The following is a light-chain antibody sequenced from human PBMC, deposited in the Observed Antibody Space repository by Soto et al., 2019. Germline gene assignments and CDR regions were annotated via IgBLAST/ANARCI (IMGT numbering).Light chain of an antibody. J-gene: IGLJ3*02. Sequence: QSVLTQSPSASGTPGQRVSISCSGNTSNIGRNYVYWYQQLSGAAPKLLIYRNDQRPSGVPDRVSGSKSGTSASLAISGLRSEYEADYYCAAWDDSLLTWVFGGGTKLTVL. CDR3: AAWDDSLLTWV. V-gene: IGLV1-47*01. CDR2: RND. CDR1: TSNIGRNY.